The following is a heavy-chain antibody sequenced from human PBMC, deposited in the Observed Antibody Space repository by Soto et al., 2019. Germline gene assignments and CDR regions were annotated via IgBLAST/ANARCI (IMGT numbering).Heavy chain of an antibody. CDR2: IIPIFPTP. CDR3: ARHKDRQLLGGNYYYAIVV. Sequence: QVQLEQSGAEVKKPGSSVTVSCKASGGTFGNSAISWVRQAPGQGLEWMGGIIPIFPTPDYAQKFQGRVTITTEESTSTGYMQWTRLRSENTAMYYCARHKDRQLLGGNYYYAIVVWGQGTTVTVSS. D-gene: IGHD3-3*02. J-gene: IGHJ6*02. V-gene: IGHV1-69*05. CDR1: GGTFGNSA.